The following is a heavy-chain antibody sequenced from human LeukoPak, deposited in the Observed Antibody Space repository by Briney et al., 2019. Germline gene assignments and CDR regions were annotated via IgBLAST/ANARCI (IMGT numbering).Heavy chain of an antibody. J-gene: IGHJ4*02. V-gene: IGHV4-34*01. Sequence: SETLSLTCAVYGGSFSGCSWSWIRQPPGKGLEWIGEINHSGSTNYNPSLKSRVTISVDTSKNQFSLKLSSVTAADTAVYYCARQDSSGYYSVDYWGQGTLVTVSS. D-gene: IGHD3-22*01. CDR1: GGSFSGCS. CDR2: INHSGST. CDR3: ARQDSSGYYSVDY.